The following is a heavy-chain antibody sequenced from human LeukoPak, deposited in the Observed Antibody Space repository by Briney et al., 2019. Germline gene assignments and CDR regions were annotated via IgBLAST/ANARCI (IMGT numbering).Heavy chain of an antibody. V-gene: IGHV3-30*18. CDR1: GFTFSSYG. CDR3: AKLGEVPADFDY. D-gene: IGHD2-2*01. J-gene: IGHJ4*02. Sequence: GGSLRLSCAASGFTFSSYGMHWVRQAPGKGLEWVAVISYDGSNKYYADSVKGRFTISRDNSKNTLYLQMNSLRAEDTAVYYCAKLGEVPADFDYWGQGTLVTVSS. CDR2: ISYDGSNK.